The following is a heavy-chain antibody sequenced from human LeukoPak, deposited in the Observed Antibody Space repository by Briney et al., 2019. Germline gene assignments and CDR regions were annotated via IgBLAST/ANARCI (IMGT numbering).Heavy chain of an antibody. V-gene: IGHV1-3*04. CDR2: INSGNGNT. D-gene: IGHD4-17*01. Sequence: GASVKVSFKASGYTFSNYAMHWVRQAPGQRLEWMGWINSGNGNTMYTQKFQGRGTITRDTSASTAYMELSSLRSEDTAVYYCARGSSLLDYGDPLKWFDPWGQGTLVTVSS. CDR3: ARGSSLLDYGDPLKWFDP. CDR1: GYTFSNYA. J-gene: IGHJ5*02.